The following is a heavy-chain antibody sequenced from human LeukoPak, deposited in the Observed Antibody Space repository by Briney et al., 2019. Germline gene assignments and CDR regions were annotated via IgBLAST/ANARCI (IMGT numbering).Heavy chain of an antibody. J-gene: IGHJ4*02. D-gene: IGHD4-17*01. CDR2: IYTSGST. V-gene: IGHV4-4*07. Sequence: PSETLSLTCTVSGGSISSYHWSWIRQPAGKGLEWIGRIYTSGSTNYNPSLKSRVTMSVDTSKNQFSLKLSSVTAADTAVYYCARENYGDFIYGAAYFDYWGQGTLVTVSS. CDR1: GGSISSYH. CDR3: ARENYGDFIYGAAYFDY.